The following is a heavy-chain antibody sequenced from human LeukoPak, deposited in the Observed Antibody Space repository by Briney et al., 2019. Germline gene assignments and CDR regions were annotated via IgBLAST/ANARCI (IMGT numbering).Heavy chain of an antibody. D-gene: IGHD6-19*01. Sequence: GASVKVSCKASGYTFTGYYMHWVRQAPGQGLEWMGWINPNSGGTNYAQKFQGRVTMTRDTSISTAYMELSRLRSEDTAVYYCARESGSGWSDFDYWGQGTLVTVSS. V-gene: IGHV1-2*02. CDR3: ARESGSGWSDFDY. J-gene: IGHJ4*02. CDR1: GYTFTGYY. CDR2: INPNSGGT.